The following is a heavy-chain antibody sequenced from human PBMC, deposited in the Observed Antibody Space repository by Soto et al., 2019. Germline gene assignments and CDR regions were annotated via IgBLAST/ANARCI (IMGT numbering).Heavy chain of an antibody. Sequence: GGSLRLSCAASGFTFSNALMSWVRQSPGKGLEWVGRIKSKTDGGTTDYAAPVKGRFTISRDDSKNTLYLQMNSLKTEDTAVYYCTTDRAAAGFYYYYGMDVWGQGTTVTAP. D-gene: IGHD6-13*01. V-gene: IGHV3-15*01. CDR1: GFTFSNAL. CDR2: IKSKTDGGTT. CDR3: TTDRAAAGFYYYYGMDV. J-gene: IGHJ6*02.